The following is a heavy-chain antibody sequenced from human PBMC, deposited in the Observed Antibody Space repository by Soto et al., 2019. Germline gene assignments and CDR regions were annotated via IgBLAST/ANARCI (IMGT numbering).Heavy chain of an antibody. CDR1: GFTVSNNY. CDR3: ARERDGYNFLYEPT. D-gene: IGHD5-12*01. Sequence: EVQLVESGGGLIQPGGSLRLSCVASGFTVSNNYMSWVRQAPGKGLEWVSVSCSGGSTNYADFMKGRCTISRDNYKKIIYLKTNSMAADDTAVYYGARERDGYNFLYEPTWGQGTLVTVSS. CDR2: SCSGGST. J-gene: IGHJ5*02. V-gene: IGHV3-53*01.